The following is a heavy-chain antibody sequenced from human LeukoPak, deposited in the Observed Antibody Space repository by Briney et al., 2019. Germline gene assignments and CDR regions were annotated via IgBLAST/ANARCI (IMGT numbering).Heavy chain of an antibody. J-gene: IGHJ4*02. D-gene: IGHD5-24*01. V-gene: IGHV3-7*01. CDR1: GFTFSSYW. Sequence: PGGSLRLSCAASGFTFSSYWMSWVRQAPGKGLEWVANIKQDGSEKYYVDSVKGRFTISRDNAKNPLYLQMNSLRAEDTAVYYCARDPHTYKHDYWGQGTLVTVSS. CDR3: ARDPHTYKHDY. CDR2: IKQDGSEK.